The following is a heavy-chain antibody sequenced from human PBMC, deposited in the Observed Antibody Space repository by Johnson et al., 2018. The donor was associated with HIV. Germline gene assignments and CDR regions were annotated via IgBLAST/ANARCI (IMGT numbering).Heavy chain of an antibody. CDR2: ISFDGNNK. D-gene: IGHD3/OR15-3a*01. CDR3: ARFGLDAFDI. J-gene: IGHJ3*02. CDR1: GFTFSNYP. V-gene: IGHV3-30-3*01. Sequence: VQLVESGGGVVQPGRSLRLSCAASGFTFSNYPMNWVRQAPGKGLEWVAVISFDGNNKYYADSVKGRFTILRDNSKNTLYLQMNSLRVEDTALYYCARFGLDAFDIWGQGTMVTVSS.